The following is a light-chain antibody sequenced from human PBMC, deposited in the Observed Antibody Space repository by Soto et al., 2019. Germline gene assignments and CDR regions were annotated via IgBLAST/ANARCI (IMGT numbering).Light chain of an antibody. CDR1: SSDVGGSNF. CDR2: DVA. J-gene: IGLJ1*01. CDR3: VSYTSSTTYV. Sequence: QSVLTQPASVSDSPGQSITISCTGTSSDVGGSNFVSWYQQHPGKPPKLIIYDVANRPSGVSNRFSGSKSGSTASLIISRLRTEDEADYYCVSYTSSTTYVFGTGTKDTVL. V-gene: IGLV2-14*03.